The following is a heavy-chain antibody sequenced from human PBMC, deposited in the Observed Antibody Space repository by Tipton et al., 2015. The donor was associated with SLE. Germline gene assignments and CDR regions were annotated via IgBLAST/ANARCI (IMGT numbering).Heavy chain of an antibody. D-gene: IGHD2-15*01. CDR2: IYHSGNT. V-gene: IGHV4-39*07. CDR3: AGAWQGYCSGGTCYVLDY. Sequence: TLSLTCTVSGGFLSSYYWGWVRQPPGKGLEWIASIYHSGNTFYNPSLTSRVTMSIDTSKNQFSLKLRSVTAADTAVYYCAGAWQGYCSGGTCYVLDYWGQGTLVTVSS. J-gene: IGHJ4*02. CDR1: GGFLSSYY.